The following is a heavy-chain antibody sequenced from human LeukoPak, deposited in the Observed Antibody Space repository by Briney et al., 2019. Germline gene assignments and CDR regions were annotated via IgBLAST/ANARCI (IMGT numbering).Heavy chain of an antibody. Sequence: AGGSLRLSCAASGFTVSSNYMSWVRQAPGKGLEWVSVIYSGGSTYYADSVKGRFTISRDNSKNTLYLQMNSLRAEDTAVYYCAKNVKNSGYDCYFDYWGQGTLVTGSS. D-gene: IGHD5-12*01. CDR3: AKNVKNSGYDCYFDY. CDR2: IYSGGST. V-gene: IGHV3-53*01. CDR1: GFTVSSNY. J-gene: IGHJ4*02.